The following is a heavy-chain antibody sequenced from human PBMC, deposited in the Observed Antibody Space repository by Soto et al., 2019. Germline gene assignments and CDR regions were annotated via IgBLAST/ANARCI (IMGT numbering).Heavy chain of an antibody. CDR2: INPGGREK. CDR1: GFTFGSYL. V-gene: IGHV3-7*01. CDR3: AKYGSGSYGAYALDI. J-gene: IGHJ3*02. D-gene: IGHD3-10*01. Sequence: GRSRRRSCAASGFTFGSYLMSWVREAPGKGLEWVANINPGGREKNYVDSVKGRFSISRDDAEKSHHLQMNSLRVEDTAVYYCAKYGSGSYGAYALDIWGQGTMVTVS.